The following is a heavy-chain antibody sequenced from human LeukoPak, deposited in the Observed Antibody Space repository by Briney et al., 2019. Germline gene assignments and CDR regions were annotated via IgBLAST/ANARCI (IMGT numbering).Heavy chain of an antibody. CDR2: ITTTGGST. CDR1: GFTFSSYA. J-gene: IGHJ4*02. CDR3: SKSSGFHDY. Sequence: GGSLRLSCAASGFTFSSYAMTWVRQAPGKGLEWVSTITTTGGSTYYADSVKGRFTISRDNSKNTLYLQMSSLRAEDTAVYYCSKSSGFHDYWGQGTLVTVSS. D-gene: IGHD3-10*01. V-gene: IGHV3-23*01.